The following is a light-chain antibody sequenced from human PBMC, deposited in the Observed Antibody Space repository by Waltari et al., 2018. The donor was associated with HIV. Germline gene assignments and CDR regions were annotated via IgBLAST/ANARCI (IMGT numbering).Light chain of an antibody. V-gene: IGLV1-40*01. CDR2: SNS. J-gene: IGLJ1*01. CDR1: SANIGAGYD. Sequence: QSVLTQPPSVSGAPGQRVPISCTGSSANIGAGYDVHWYQQLPRTATKLRIKSNSNRTSGAPDRFSLAKSGNAASLAITVLQDEDETDYYCQSYESSLSGYVFGTGTKVTVL. CDR3: QSYESSLSGYV.